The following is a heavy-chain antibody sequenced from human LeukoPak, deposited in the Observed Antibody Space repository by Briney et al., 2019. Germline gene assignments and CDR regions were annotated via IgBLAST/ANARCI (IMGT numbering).Heavy chain of an antibody. J-gene: IGHJ4*02. Sequence: GGSLRLSCAASGFTFSSYWMSWVRQAPGKGLEWVANIKQDGSEKYYVDSVKGRFTISRDNAKNSLYLQMNSLRAEDTAVYYCARGQPRYYYDSSGPLYYWGQGTLVTVSS. CDR2: IKQDGSEK. D-gene: IGHD3-22*01. CDR3: ARGQPRYYYDSSGPLYY. V-gene: IGHV3-7*01. CDR1: GFTFSSYW.